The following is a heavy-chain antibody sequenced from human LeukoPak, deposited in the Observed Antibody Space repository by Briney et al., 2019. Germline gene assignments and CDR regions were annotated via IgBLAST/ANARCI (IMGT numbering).Heavy chain of an antibody. J-gene: IGHJ4*02. CDR3: AKDGSSSNFDY. D-gene: IGHD6-13*01. Sequence: GGSLRLSCAASGFTFSSYAMSWVRQAPGKGREWVSAISGSGGSTYYADCVKGRFTISRDNSKNTLYLQMNSLRAEDTAVYYCAKDGSSSNFDYWGQGTLVTVSS. CDR1: GFTFSSYA. V-gene: IGHV3-23*01. CDR2: ISGSGGST.